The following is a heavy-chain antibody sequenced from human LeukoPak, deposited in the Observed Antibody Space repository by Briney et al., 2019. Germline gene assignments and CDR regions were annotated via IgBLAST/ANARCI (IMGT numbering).Heavy chain of an antibody. CDR1: GDFVSSNSAS. Sequence: SQTLSLTCAISGDFVSSNSASWNWIRQSPSRGLEWLGMTYYRSKWYYEYAVSVRSRTTINPDTSKNQFSLHLNSVTPEDTAVYYCARAVHPVYDYWGQGTLVTVSS. J-gene: IGHJ4*02. CDR3: ARAVHPVYDY. D-gene: IGHD5/OR15-5a*01. CDR2: TYYRSKWYY. V-gene: IGHV6-1*01.